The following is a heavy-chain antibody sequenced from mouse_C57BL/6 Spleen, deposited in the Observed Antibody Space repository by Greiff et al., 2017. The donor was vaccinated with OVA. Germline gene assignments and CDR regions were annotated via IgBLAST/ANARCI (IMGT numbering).Heavy chain of an antibody. CDR1: GYTFTDYN. Sequence: EVQLQQSGPELVKPGASVKMSCKASGYTFTDYNMHWVKQSHGKSLEWIGYINPNNGGTSYNQKFKGKATLTVNKSSSTAYMELRSLTSEDSSVYYCAEDSSGYDYAMDYWGQGTSVTVSS. V-gene: IGHV1-22*01. CDR2: INPNNGGT. D-gene: IGHD3-2*02. J-gene: IGHJ4*01. CDR3: AEDSSGYDYAMDY.